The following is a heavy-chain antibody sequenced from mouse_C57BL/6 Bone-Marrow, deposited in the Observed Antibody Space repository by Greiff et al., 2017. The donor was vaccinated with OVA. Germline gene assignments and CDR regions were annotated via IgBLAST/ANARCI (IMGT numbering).Heavy chain of an antibody. CDR3: ALSITREYFDY. Sequence: QVQLKESGAELVKPGASVKMSCKASGYTFTSYWITWVKQRPGQGLEWIGDIYPGSGSTNYNEKFKSKATLTVDTSSSTAYMQLSSLTSEDSAVYYCALSITREYFDYWGQGTTLTVSS. D-gene: IGHD1-2*01. J-gene: IGHJ2*01. CDR2: IYPGSGST. CDR1: GYTFTSYW. V-gene: IGHV1-55*01.